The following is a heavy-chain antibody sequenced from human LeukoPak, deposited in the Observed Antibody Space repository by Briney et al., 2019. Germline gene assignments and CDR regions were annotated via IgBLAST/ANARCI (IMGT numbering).Heavy chain of an antibody. J-gene: IGHJ6*03. CDR2: IYYSGST. Sequence: SETLSLTCTVSGGSISSYYWSWIRQPPGKGLEWIGYIYYSGSTNYNPSLKSRVTISVDTSKNQFSLKLSSVTAADTAVYYCARVRRHYYYYMDVWGKGTTVTVSS. D-gene: IGHD1-1*01. V-gene: IGHV4-59*08. CDR3: ARVRRHYYYYMDV. CDR1: GGSISSYY.